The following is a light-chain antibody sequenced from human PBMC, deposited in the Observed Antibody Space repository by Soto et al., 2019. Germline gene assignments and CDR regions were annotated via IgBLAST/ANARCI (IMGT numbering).Light chain of an antibody. Sequence: DIQMTQSPSTLSASVGDRVAITYRASQSVSGWLDWYQQKPGKVPKLLIYQASTLEDGVPSRFSGSGSGTEFTLTISSLQPDDSATYYCQHYNDYSYTFGPGTNLEIK. CDR2: QAS. V-gene: IGKV1-5*03. CDR1: QSVSGW. CDR3: QHYNDYSYT. J-gene: IGKJ2*01.